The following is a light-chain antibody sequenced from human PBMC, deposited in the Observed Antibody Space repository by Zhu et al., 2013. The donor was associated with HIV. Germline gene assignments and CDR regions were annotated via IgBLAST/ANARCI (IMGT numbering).Light chain of an antibody. V-gene: IGKV4-1*01. CDR1: QSVLYSSNNKNY. Sequence: DIVMTQSPDSLAVSLGERATINCKSSQSVLYSSNNKNYLAWYQQNPGQPPKLLIYWASTRESGVPDRFSGSGSGTDFTLTINGLQAEDVAIYYCHQYYTTPPTFGGGTRVE. CDR2: WAS. CDR3: HQYYTTPPT. J-gene: IGKJ4*01.